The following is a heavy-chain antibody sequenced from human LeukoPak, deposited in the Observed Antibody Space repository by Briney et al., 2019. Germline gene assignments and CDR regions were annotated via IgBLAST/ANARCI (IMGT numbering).Heavy chain of an antibody. D-gene: IGHD1-26*01. Sequence: GRYLRLSCAASGFTFSSYGMHWVRQAPGKGLEWVAVIWYDGSNKYYADSVKGRFTISRDNSKNTLYLQMNSLRAEDTAVYYCAKELRPEGIVGASDFDYWGQGTLVTVSS. CDR2: IWYDGSNK. J-gene: IGHJ4*02. V-gene: IGHV3-33*06. CDR3: AKELRPEGIVGASDFDY. CDR1: GFTFSSYG.